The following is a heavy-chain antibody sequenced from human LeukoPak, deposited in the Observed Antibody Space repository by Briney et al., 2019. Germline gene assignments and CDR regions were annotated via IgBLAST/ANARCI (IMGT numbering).Heavy chain of an antibody. Sequence: GGSLRLSCAASGFTFSGYSMNWVRQAPGKGLEWVSSISSSSSYIYYADPVKGRFTISRDNAKNSLYLQMNSLRAEDTAVYYCARVITMIVVPDAFDIWGQGTMVTVSS. D-gene: IGHD3-22*01. CDR3: ARVITMIVVPDAFDI. CDR2: ISSSSSYI. J-gene: IGHJ3*02. CDR1: GFTFSGYS. V-gene: IGHV3-21*01.